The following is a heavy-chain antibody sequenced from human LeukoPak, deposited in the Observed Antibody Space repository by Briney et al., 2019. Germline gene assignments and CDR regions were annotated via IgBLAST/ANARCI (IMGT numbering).Heavy chain of an antibody. D-gene: IGHD3-10*01. Sequence: GASVKVSGKASGGTFSSYAISWVRQAPGQGLEWMGGIIPIFGTANYAQKFQGRVTITADESTSTAYMELSSLRSEDTAVYYCARDSAYYYGPWGQGTLVTVSS. CDR1: GGTFSSYA. CDR3: ARDSAYYYGP. J-gene: IGHJ5*02. CDR2: IIPIFGTA. V-gene: IGHV1-69*13.